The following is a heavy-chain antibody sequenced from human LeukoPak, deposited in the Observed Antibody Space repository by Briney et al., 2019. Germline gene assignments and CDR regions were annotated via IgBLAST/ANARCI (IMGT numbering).Heavy chain of an antibody. J-gene: IGHJ4*02. CDR1: GFTFSSYT. CDR3: ARESYDSSGYYYGGGFDY. Sequence: GGSLRLSCAASGFTFSSYTMNWVRQAPGKGLVWVSRIYSDATYYADSVKGRFTISRDNAKNTLYLQMNSLRAEDTAVYYCARESYDSSGYYYGGGFDYWGQGTLVTVSS. CDR2: IYSDAT. D-gene: IGHD3-22*01. V-gene: IGHV3-74*01.